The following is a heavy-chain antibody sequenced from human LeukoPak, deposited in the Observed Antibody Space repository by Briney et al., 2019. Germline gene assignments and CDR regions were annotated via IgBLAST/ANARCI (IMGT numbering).Heavy chain of an antibody. D-gene: IGHD6-13*01. J-gene: IGHJ4*02. CDR2: INPNSGGT. Sequence: ASVKVSCKASGYTFTSYYMHWVRQAPGQGLEWMGWINPNSGGTRYAQKFQGRVTVTRDTSITTAYMELSRLTSDDTAVYYCARVPPYSRSWYYFDNWGQGSLVTVSS. CDR3: ARVPPYSRSWYYFDN. CDR1: GYTFTSYY. V-gene: IGHV1-2*02.